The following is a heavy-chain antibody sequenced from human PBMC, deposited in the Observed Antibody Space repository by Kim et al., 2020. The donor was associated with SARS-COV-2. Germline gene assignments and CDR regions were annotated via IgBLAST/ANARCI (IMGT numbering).Heavy chain of an antibody. V-gene: IGHV1-18*01. CDR2: ISAYNGNT. D-gene: IGHD3-10*01. CDR3: ARDSPVYYYGSGTAFDI. Sequence: ASVKVSCKASGYTFTNYGISWVRQAPGQGLEWMGWISAYNGNTNYAQKLQGRVTMTTDTSTSTAYMELRSLRSDDTAVYYCARDSPVYYYGSGTAFDIWGQGTMVTVSS. CDR1: GYTFTNYG. J-gene: IGHJ3*02.